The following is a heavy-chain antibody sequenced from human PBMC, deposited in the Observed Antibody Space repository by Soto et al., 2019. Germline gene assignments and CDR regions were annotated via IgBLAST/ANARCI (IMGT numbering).Heavy chain of an antibody. J-gene: IGHJ4*02. CDR2: NIPILGIA. V-gene: IGHV1-69*04. D-gene: IGHD6-13*01. CDR1: GGTFSSYA. Sequence: ASVHVSCKASGGTFSSYAISWVRQAPGQGLEWMGRNIPILGIANYAQKFRGRVTITADKSTSTAYMELSSLRSEDAAVYYWAREATHSSSWNLDFWGQGTMVTVSS. CDR3: AREATHSSSWNLDF.